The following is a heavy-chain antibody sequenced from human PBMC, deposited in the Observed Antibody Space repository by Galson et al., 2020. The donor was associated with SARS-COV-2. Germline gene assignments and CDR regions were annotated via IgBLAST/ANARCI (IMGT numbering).Heavy chain of an antibody. CDR2: IYTSGST. D-gene: IGHD4-17*01. CDR1: GGSISSGSYY. V-gene: IGHV4-61*09. Sequence: SETLSLTCTVSGGSISSGSYYWSWIRQPAGKGLEWNGHIYTSGSTNYNPSLKSRVTISVDTSKNQFSLKLSSVTAADTAVYYCARGTYGDYWGWFDPWGQGTLVTVSS. CDR3: ARGTYGDYWGWFDP. J-gene: IGHJ5*02.